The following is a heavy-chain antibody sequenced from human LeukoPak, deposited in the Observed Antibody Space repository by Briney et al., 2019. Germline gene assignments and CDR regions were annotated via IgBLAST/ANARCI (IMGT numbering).Heavy chain of an antibody. CDR3: VKDRGNHVTDY. Sequence: PSQTLSLTCTVSGGSISSGGYYWSWIRQHPGKGLEWIGYIYYSGSTYYNPSLKSRVTISVDTSKNQFSLKLSSLTAADTAVYYCVKDRGNHVTDYWGQGTLVTVSS. J-gene: IGHJ4*02. CDR2: IYYSGST. D-gene: IGHD1-14*01. CDR1: GGSISSGGYY. V-gene: IGHV4-31*03.